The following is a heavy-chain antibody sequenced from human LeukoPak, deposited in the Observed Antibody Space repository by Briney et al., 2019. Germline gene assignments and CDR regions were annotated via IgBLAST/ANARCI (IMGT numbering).Heavy chain of an antibody. CDR1: GGTFSNYA. J-gene: IGHJ4*02. CDR2: IIPIFGTA. V-gene: IGHV1-69*06. CDR3: ATVVPAAYDFDY. Sequence: SVKVSCKASGGTFSNYAINWVRQAPGQGLEWMGGIIPIFGTANYAQKFQGRVTMTEDTSTDTAYMELSSLRSEDTAVYYCATVVPAAYDFDYWGQGTLVTVSS. D-gene: IGHD2-2*01.